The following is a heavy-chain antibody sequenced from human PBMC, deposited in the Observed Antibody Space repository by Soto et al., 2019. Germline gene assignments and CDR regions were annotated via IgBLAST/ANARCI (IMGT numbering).Heavy chain of an antibody. CDR1: GFTFSGSA. CDR2: IRSKANNYAT. Sequence: EVQLVESGGGLVQPGGSLKLSCAASGFTFSGSAMHWVRQASGKGLEWVGRIRSKANNYATAYAVSLKGRFTISRDDTKNTEYLQKISLKTEDTAVYDCTRYWRRASCNSDAFDIWGQGTTVTVSS. CDR3: TRYWRRASCNSDAFDI. D-gene: IGHD2-15*01. V-gene: IGHV3-73*01. J-gene: IGHJ3*02.